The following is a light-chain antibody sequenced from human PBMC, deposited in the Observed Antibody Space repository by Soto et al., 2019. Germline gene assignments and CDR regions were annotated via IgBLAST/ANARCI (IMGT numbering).Light chain of an antibody. CDR2: AAS. V-gene: IGKV1-9*01. J-gene: IGKJ5*01. Sequence: IQMTQSPSSLSASVGDRVTITCRASHGISSYLAWYHQKPGKAPKLLIYAASTLQSGVPSRFSGSGSGTDFTLTISSLQPEDFATYYCQQLNSYPITFGQGTRLEIK. CDR3: QQLNSYPIT. CDR1: HGISSY.